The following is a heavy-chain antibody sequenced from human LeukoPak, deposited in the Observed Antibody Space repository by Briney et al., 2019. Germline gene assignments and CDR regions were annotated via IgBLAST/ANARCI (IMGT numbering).Heavy chain of an antibody. V-gene: IGHV4-61*08. CDR2: IYYSGST. D-gene: IGHD4-17*01. CDR1: GGSISSGGYS. Sequence: SQTLSLTCAVSGGSISSGGYSWSWIRQPPGKGLEWIGYIYYSGSTNYNPSLKSRVTISVDTSKNQFPLKLSSVTAADTAVYYCAGTPDYGDYSDYWGQGTLVTVSS. J-gene: IGHJ4*02. CDR3: AGTPDYGDYSDY.